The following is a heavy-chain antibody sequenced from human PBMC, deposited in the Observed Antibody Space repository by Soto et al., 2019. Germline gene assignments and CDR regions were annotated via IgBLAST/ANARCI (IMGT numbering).Heavy chain of an antibody. D-gene: IGHD6-19*01. CDR1: GFTFSSYG. CDR2: ISYDGSNK. Sequence: PGGSLRLSCAASGFTFSSYGMHWVRQAPGKGLEWVAVISYDGSNKYYADSVKGRFTISRDNSKNTLYLQMNSLRAEDTAVYYCAKTQQWLVTPPDYWGQGTLVTAPQ. V-gene: IGHV3-30*18. CDR3: AKTQQWLVTPPDY. J-gene: IGHJ4*02.